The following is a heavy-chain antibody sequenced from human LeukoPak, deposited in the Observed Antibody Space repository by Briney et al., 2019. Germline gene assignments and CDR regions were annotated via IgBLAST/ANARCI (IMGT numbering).Heavy chain of an antibody. Sequence: GESLKISCKGSGYSFTSYWIAWVRQMPGKGLEWMGIIYPGDSDTRYSPSFQGQVTISADKSISTAYLQWSSLKASDTAMYYCAGRVLSCSGGSCYLDYWGQGTLVTVSS. D-gene: IGHD2-15*01. CDR3: AGRVLSCSGGSCYLDY. CDR2: IYPGDSDT. J-gene: IGHJ4*02. CDR1: GYSFTSYW. V-gene: IGHV5-51*01.